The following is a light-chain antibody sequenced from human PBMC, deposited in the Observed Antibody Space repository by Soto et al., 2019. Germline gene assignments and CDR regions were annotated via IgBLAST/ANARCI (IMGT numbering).Light chain of an antibody. J-gene: IGKJ1*01. CDR3: QQYNLYWT. Sequence: DIVMTQSPDSLAVSLGERATINCTSSLSVFSNSKNRNHLSWYQQKPGKAPKLLIYDASSLESGVPSRFSGSGSGTEFTLTISSLQPDDLATYYCQQYNLYWTFGQGTKVEIK. V-gene: IGKV4-1*01. CDR1: LSVFSNSKNRNH. CDR2: DAS.